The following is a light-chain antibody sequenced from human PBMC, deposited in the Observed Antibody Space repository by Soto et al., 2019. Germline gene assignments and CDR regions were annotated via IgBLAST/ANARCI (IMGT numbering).Light chain of an antibody. V-gene: IGKV3-20*01. CDR1: QSVSSSY. CDR3: QQHTSSPHMYT. CDR2: GPS. J-gene: IGKJ2*01. Sequence: DIVLTQSPGTLSLSPGERATLSCRASQSVSSSYLVWYQQTGGQAPRLLISGPSSRATGIPDRFSGSGSGTDFTLTISRLEREDFAVYYCQQHTSSPHMYTFGQGTRLEIK.